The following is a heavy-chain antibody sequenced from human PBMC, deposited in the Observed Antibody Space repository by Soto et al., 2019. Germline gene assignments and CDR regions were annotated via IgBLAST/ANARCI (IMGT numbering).Heavy chain of an antibody. CDR1: GYTFTSYG. CDR2: ISAYNGNT. J-gene: IGHJ6*02. Sequence: ASVKVSCKASGYTFTSYGISWVRQAPGQGLEWMGWISAYNGNTNYAQKLQGRVTMTTDTSTSTAYMELRSLRSDDTAVYYCARADYGEVSYYYGMDVWGQGTTVTVSS. V-gene: IGHV1-18*01. CDR3: ARADYGEVSYYYGMDV. D-gene: IGHD4-17*01.